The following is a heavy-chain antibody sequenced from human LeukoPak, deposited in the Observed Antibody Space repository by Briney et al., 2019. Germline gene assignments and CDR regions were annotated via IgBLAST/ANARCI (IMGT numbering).Heavy chain of an antibody. V-gene: IGHV1-8*03. CDR2: MNPNSGNT. CDR1: GYTFTSYY. Sequence: ASVKVSCKASGYTFTSYYMHWVRQAPGQGLEWMGWMNPNSGNTGYAQKFQGRVTITRNTSISTAYMELSSLRSEDTAVYYCARGGNDYGDYGFDPWGQGTLVTVSS. D-gene: IGHD4-17*01. J-gene: IGHJ5*02. CDR3: ARGGNDYGDYGFDP.